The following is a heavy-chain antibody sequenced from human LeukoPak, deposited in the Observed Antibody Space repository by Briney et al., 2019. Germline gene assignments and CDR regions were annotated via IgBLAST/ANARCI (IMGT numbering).Heavy chain of an antibody. CDR1: GCTISNCNW. CDR2: IYHSGST. CDR3: ARRRLNWGAFDM. V-gene: IGHV4-4*02. D-gene: IGHD7-27*01. Sequence: SGTLSLTCAASGCTISNCNWRSLVRPPPGEGLEWTGVIYHSGSTNYNPSLKSRFTISGDMSKNKLSLQLNTVSAADTAVYYCARRRLNWGAFDMWGEGTMLSVSS. J-gene: IGHJ3*02.